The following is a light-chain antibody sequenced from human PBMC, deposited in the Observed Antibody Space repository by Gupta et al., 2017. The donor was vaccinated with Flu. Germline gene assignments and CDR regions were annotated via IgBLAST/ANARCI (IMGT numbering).Light chain of an antibody. CDR3: QQYNSYSWT. V-gene: IGKV1-5*03. CDR1: QNVNSW. CDR2: RAS. J-gene: IGKJ1*01. Sequence: PSTLSASVGDRVTITCRASQNVNSWLAWFQQKPGKAPRLLIYRASILESGVPLRFSGSGSETEFTLTINSRQPDDSATYYCQQYNSYSWTFGQGTKVEIK.